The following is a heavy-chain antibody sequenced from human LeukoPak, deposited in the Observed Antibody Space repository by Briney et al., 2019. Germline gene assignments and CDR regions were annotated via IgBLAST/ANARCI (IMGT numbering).Heavy chain of an antibody. CDR1: GFPLSVYS. D-gene: IGHD3-22*01. Sequence: GGSLRLSCAASGFPLSVYSMNWVRQAPGKGLEWVSSISGSSNYVYYADSVKGRFTISRDNAKNSVYLHMNSLRAEDTAVYYCAKAYYDPSGYSYYFDYWGQGTLVTVSS. V-gene: IGHV3-21*01. J-gene: IGHJ4*02. CDR3: AKAYYDPSGYSYYFDY. CDR2: ISGSSNYV.